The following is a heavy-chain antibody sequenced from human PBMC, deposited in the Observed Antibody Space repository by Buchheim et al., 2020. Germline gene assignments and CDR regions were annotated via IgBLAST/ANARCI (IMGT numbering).Heavy chain of an antibody. CDR3: AKAPPPGALIWSGVYFDY. CDR1: GFTFSSYA. V-gene: IGHV3-23*01. D-gene: IGHD3-3*01. CDR2: ISGSGGGT. Sequence: EVQLLESGGGLVQPGGSLRLSCAASGFTFSSYAMSWVRQAPGKGLEWVSAISGSGGGTKYADSVKGRFTISRDNSKNTLYLQMNSLRAEDTAVYYCAKAPPPGALIWSGVYFDYWGQGTL. J-gene: IGHJ4*02.